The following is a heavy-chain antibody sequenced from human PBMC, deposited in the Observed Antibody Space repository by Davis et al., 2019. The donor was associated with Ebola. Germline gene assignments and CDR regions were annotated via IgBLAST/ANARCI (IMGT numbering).Heavy chain of an antibody. D-gene: IGHD3-10*01. CDR3: ATVGVAGFGELDGFDP. V-gene: IGHV1-24*01. CDR2: FDPEDGET. J-gene: IGHJ5*02. CDR1: GYTLTELS. Sequence: ASVKVSCKVSGYTLTELSMHWVRQAPGKGLEWMGGFDPEDGETIYAQKFQGRVTMTEDTSTDTAYMELSSLRSEDTAVYYCATVGVAGFGELDGFDPWGQGTLVTVSS.